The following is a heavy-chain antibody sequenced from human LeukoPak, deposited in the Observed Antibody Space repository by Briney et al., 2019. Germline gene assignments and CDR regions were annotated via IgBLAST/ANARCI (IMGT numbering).Heavy chain of an antibody. D-gene: IGHD4-11*01. Sequence: PGGSLRLSCAASGFTFSSHWMHWVRQPPGRGLVWVSGMSTDGSDRRYADSVKGRFTISRDNPKNTLYLQMNSLRAEDTAVYYCAKSATVTTQQRGYFDYWGQGTLVTVSS. CDR1: GFTFSSHW. J-gene: IGHJ4*02. V-gene: IGHV3-74*01. CDR3: AKSATVTTQQRGYFDY. CDR2: MSTDGSDR.